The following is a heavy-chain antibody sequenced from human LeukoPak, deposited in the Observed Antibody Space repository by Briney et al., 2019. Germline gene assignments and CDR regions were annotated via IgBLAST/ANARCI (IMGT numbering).Heavy chain of an antibody. Sequence: PSETLSLTCTVSGGSISSSSYYCGWIRQPPGKGLEWIGSIYYSGSTYYNPSLKSRVTISVDTSKNQFSLKLSSVTAADTAVYYCARQNVLLWFGEGWGQGTLVTVSS. CDR2: IYYSGST. CDR1: GGSISSSSYY. CDR3: ARQNVLLWFGEG. D-gene: IGHD3-10*01. V-gene: IGHV4-39*01. J-gene: IGHJ4*02.